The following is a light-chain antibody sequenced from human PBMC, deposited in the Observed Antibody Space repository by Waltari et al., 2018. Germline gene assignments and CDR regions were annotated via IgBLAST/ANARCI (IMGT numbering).Light chain of an antibody. CDR1: QTVLFSSNNKNY. Sequence: DIVMTQSPDSLAVSLGESATINCKSSQTVLFSSNNKNYLAWYQQKPGQPPKLLIYWASTRESGVPDRFSGSGSGTDFTLTISSLQAEDVAVYYCQQYCCTPWTFGQGTKVEIK. V-gene: IGKV4-1*01. J-gene: IGKJ1*01. CDR3: QQYCCTPWT. CDR2: WAS.